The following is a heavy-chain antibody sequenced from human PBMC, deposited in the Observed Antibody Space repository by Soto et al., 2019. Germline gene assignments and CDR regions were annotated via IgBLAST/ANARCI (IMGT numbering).Heavy chain of an antibody. CDR2: ITDTGGDA. D-gene: IGHD6-13*01. CDR1: GITFGSRA. Sequence: EVQLLESGGDLIQPGGSLRLSCVASGITFGSRAMSWVRQAPGEGLEWVSTITDTGGDAKYADSVRGRFTISRDNSKNTLYLQMNSLRAEDTAVYYCARAPGIAAAGVGAYYYYGMDVWGQGTTVTVSS. CDR3: ARAPGIAAAGVGAYYYYGMDV. J-gene: IGHJ6*02. V-gene: IGHV3-23*01.